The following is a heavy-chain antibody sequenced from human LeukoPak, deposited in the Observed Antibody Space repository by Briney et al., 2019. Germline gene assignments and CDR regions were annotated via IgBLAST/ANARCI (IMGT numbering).Heavy chain of an antibody. CDR3: ARSLYGDY. D-gene: IGHD2-2*02. CDR2: IYYSGST. V-gene: IGHV4-59*01. Sequence: SETLSLTCAVYGGSSSSYYWSWIRQPPGKGLEWIGYIYYSGSTNYNPSLKSRVTISVLTSKSQFSLKLSSVTAADTAVYYCARSLYGDYWGQGTLVTVSS. J-gene: IGHJ4*02. CDR1: GGSSSSYY.